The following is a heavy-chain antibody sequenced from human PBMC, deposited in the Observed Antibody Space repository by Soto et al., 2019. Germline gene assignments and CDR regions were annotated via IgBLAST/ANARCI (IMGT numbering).Heavy chain of an antibody. J-gene: IGHJ6*02. D-gene: IGHD6-13*01. V-gene: IGHV4-59*01. Sequence: NLWETLSLTCTVSGGSISGYYWSWIRQSPGKGLEYIGYIYYRGSTNYNPSLKSRVTMSVDTSRNQFSLKVNSVTAADTAVYYCARQQLLPFYYALDVWGQGATVTVSS. CDR1: GGSISGYY. CDR3: ARQQLLPFYYALDV. CDR2: IYYRGST.